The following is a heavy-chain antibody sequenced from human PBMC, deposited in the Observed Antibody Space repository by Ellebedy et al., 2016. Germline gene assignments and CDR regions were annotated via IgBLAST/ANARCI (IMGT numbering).Heavy chain of an antibody. CDR2: INPSGGST. CDR3: ARVGYDLGCSDY. Sequence: ASVKVSCKASGYTFTGYYMHWVRQAPGQGLEWMGIINPSGGSTSYAQKFQGRVTMTRDTSTSTVYMELSSLRSEDTAVYYCARVGYDLGCSDYWGQGTLVTVSS. V-gene: IGHV1-46*01. D-gene: IGHD5-12*01. CDR1: GYTFTGYY. J-gene: IGHJ4*02.